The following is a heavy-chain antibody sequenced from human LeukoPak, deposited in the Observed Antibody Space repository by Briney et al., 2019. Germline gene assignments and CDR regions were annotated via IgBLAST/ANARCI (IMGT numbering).Heavy chain of an antibody. J-gene: IGHJ3*02. CDR1: GGSISTYY. CDR3: ARESVYSGRYYAFDI. Sequence: SETLSLTCTVSGGSISTYYWTWIRQPPGKGLEWIGYIYHSGSTNYNPSLKGRVTISVDTSKNHFSLKLNSVTAADTAVYYCARESVYSGRYYAFDIWGQGTMVTVSS. CDR2: IYHSGST. V-gene: IGHV4-59*01. D-gene: IGHD1-26*01.